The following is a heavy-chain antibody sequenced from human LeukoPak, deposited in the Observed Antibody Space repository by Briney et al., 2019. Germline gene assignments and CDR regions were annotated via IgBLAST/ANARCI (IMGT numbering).Heavy chain of an antibody. J-gene: IGHJ4*02. CDR1: GFTFSTFA. Sequence: GGSLRLSCAASGFTFSTFAIHWVRQAPGKGPEWVAVISQDGGNQYYADSAKGRFTVSRDNTKNTVYLQMNSLRAEDTAVYYCAPRGGETAIWDYWGQGTLVTVSS. V-gene: IGHV3-30-3*01. CDR3: APRGGETAIWDY. D-gene: IGHD5-18*01. CDR2: ISQDGGNQ.